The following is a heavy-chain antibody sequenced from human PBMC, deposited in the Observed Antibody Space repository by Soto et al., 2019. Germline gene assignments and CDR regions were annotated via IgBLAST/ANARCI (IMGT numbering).Heavy chain of an antibody. J-gene: IGHJ3*02. CDR3: ARHRGQIAPLDAFDI. Sequence: ASVKVSCKASGYTFTGYYMHWVRQAPGQGLEWMGWINPNSGGTNYAQKFQGWVTMTRDTSISTAYMELSRLRSDDTAVYYCARHRGQIAPLDAFDIWGQGTMVTVSS. CDR1: GYTFTGYY. D-gene: IGHD3-10*01. V-gene: IGHV1-2*04. CDR2: INPNSGGT.